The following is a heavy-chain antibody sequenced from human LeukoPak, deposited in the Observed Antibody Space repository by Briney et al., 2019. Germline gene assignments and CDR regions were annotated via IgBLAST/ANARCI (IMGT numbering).Heavy chain of an antibody. V-gene: IGHV3-23*01. J-gene: IGHJ4*02. D-gene: IGHD2/OR15-2a*01. Sequence: GGSQRLSCAASGFTFSSYAMSWVRQAPGKGLEWVSAISGSGGSTYYADSVKGRFTISRDNSKNTLYLQMNSLRAEDTAVYYCAKSGFPRTVPYYFDYWGQGTLVTVSS. CDR1: GFTFSSYA. CDR3: AKSGFPRTVPYYFDY. CDR2: ISGSGGST.